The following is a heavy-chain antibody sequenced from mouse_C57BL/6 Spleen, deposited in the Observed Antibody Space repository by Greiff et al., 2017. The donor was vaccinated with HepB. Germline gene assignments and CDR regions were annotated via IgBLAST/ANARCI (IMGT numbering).Heavy chain of an antibody. J-gene: IGHJ4*01. CDR1: GYAFTNYL. CDR2: INPGSGGT. D-gene: IGHD2-4*01. V-gene: IGHV1-54*01. Sequence: VQLQQSGAELVRPGTSVKVSCKASGYAFTNYLIEWVKQRPGQGLEWIGVINPGSGGTNYNEKFKGKATLTADKSSSTAYMQISSLTSEDSAVYFCARGNDYDGAMDYWGQGTSVTVSS. CDR3: ARGNDYDGAMDY.